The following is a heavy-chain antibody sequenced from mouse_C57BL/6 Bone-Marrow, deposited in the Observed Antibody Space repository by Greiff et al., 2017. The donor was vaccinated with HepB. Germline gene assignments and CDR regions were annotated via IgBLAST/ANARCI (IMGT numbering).Heavy chain of an antibody. CDR2: ISSGGSYT. V-gene: IGHV5-6*02. J-gene: IGHJ2*01. CDR1: GFTFSSYG. CDR3: ARQGGLLRTFDY. Sequence: DVKLVESGGDLVKPGGSLKLSCAASGFTFSSYGMSWVRQTPDKRLEWVATISSGGSYTYYPDSVKGRFTISRDNAKNTLYLQMSSLKSEDTAMYYCARQGGLLRTFDYWGQGTTLTVSS. D-gene: IGHD1-1*01.